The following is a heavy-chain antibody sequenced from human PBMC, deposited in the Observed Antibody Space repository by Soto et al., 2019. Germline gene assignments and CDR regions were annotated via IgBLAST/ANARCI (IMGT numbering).Heavy chain of an antibody. Sequence: QVQLQESGPGLVKPSQTLSLTCTVSGGSISSGGYYWSWIRQHPGKGLEWIGYIYYSGSTYYNPSLKSRVTISVDTSKNQFSLKLSSVTAADTAAYYCAREGGSEAYSSSWLEFDPWGQGTLVTVSS. CDR1: GGSISSGGYY. D-gene: IGHD6-13*01. CDR2: IYYSGST. J-gene: IGHJ5*02. V-gene: IGHV4-31*03. CDR3: AREGGSEAYSSSWLEFDP.